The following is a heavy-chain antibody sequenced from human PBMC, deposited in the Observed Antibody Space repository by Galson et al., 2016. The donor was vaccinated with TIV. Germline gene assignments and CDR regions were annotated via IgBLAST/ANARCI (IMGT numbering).Heavy chain of an antibody. CDR2: ISSNSVYL. V-gene: IGHV3-9*01. Sequence: SLRLSCAASGFSFDDYGMHWVRQAPGKGLEWVSGISSNSVYLGYADSVKGRFTISRDNAKNPLYLQMNSLRHEDTALYYCAKARGYSYGSPQGYYYGMDVWGQGTTVTVSS. D-gene: IGHD5-18*01. CDR3: AKARGYSYGSPQGYYYGMDV. J-gene: IGHJ6*02. CDR1: GFSFDDYG.